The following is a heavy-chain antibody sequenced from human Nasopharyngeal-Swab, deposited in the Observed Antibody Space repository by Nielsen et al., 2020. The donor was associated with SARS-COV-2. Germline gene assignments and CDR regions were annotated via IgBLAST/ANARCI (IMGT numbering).Heavy chain of an antibody. D-gene: IGHD2-8*02. CDR2: IDTDGTIT. CDR3: ARGTPGIPGVDY. Sequence: GESLKISCAASGFTFSTYWMHWVRQPPGKGLLWVSRIDTDGTITDYADSVKGRFTISRDSSKNTVYLQLGSLTAEDMAVYFCARGTPGIPGVDYWGQGTLVTVSS. V-gene: IGHV3-74*01. J-gene: IGHJ4*02. CDR1: GFTFSTYW.